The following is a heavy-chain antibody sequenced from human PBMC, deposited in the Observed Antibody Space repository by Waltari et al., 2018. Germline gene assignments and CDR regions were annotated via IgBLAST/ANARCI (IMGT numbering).Heavy chain of an antibody. J-gene: IGHJ3*02. V-gene: IGHV3-53*01. CDR2: IYTAGST. CDR3: AREFGGLNDAFDS. Sequence: EVMLVESGGGLIQSGGSLRLPCAAYGLIVSNSYMNWARKAPGKGLEWVSVIYTAGSTYYAASRKGRFTISRDKSKNTLYLQMNSLRAEDTAVYYCAREFGGLNDAFDSWGQGTMVSVSS. CDR1: GLIVSNSY. D-gene: IGHD2-15*01.